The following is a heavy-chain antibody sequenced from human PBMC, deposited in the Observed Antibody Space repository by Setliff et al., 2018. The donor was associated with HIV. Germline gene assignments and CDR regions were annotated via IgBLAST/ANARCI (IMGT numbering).Heavy chain of an antibody. CDR2: IYYSGST. V-gene: IGHV4-61*03. D-gene: IGHD3-16*02. CDR3: ARGSDYIWGNYRFPFDY. CDR1: GDSVSSRSYY. J-gene: IGHJ4*02. Sequence: SETLSLTCTVSGDSVSSRSYYWSWIRQPPGKGLEWIGYIYYSGSTNYNPSLKSRVTISVDTSKNHFSLKLRSVTAADTAVYYCARGSDYIWGNYRFPFDYWGLGTMVTVSS.